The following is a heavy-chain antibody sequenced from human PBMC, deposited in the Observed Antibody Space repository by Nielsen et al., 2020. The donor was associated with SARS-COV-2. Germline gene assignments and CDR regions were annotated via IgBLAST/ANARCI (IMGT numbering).Heavy chain of an antibody. V-gene: IGHV3-7*05. J-gene: IGHJ4*02. CDR2: INEDGSET. CDR3: TSYGYHDSSGYYNLEN. CDR1: GFTFRNYW. Sequence: GESLKISCAASGFTFRNYWMSWVRQAPGKGLEWVANINEDGSETNFVDSVKGRFTISRDNARNSLYLQLHSLRAEDTAVYYCTSYGYHDSSGYYNLENWGQGTLVTVSS. D-gene: IGHD3-22*01.